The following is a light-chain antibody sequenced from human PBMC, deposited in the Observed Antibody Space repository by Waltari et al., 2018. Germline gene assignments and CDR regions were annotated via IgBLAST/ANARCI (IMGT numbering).Light chain of an antibody. CDR3: QVWDNTSDHV. CDR1: DIRRKS. Sequence: SYVLAQPHSVSVAPGATARITCGGSDIRRKSVHWYQQKPGQAPRLVIYYDSARPSGIPERFSGSNSGNTSTLTISRVEAGDEADYYCQVWDNTSDHVFGTGTTVTVL. CDR2: YDS. V-gene: IGLV3-21*04. J-gene: IGLJ1*01.